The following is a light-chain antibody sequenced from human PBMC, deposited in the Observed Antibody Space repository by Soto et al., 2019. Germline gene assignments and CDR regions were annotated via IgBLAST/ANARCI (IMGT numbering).Light chain of an antibody. J-gene: IGKJ3*01. CDR2: GAS. CDR1: QSVSSNY. CDR3: QQYDRSLQFT. V-gene: IGKV3-20*01. Sequence: EIVLTQSPGTLSLSSGERATLSCRASQSVSSNYLAWYQLKLGQAPRLLIYGASSRATGIPDRFSGSVSVTDFTLTISRLEPEDSAVYCCQQYDRSLQFTFGPGTKVY.